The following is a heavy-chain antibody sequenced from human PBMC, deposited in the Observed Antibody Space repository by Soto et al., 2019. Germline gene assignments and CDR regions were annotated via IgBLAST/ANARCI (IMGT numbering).Heavy chain of an antibody. D-gene: IGHD4-17*01. CDR1: GGSISSYY. J-gene: IGHJ3*02. CDR3: ARRYGGAFDI. CDR2: IYYNVNT. V-gene: IGHV4-59*08. Sequence: SETLSLTCTVSGGSISSYYWSWIRQPPGKGLEWIGYIYYNVNTNYNPSLKSRVTISVDTSKNQFSLKLSSVTAADTAVYYCARRYGGAFDIWGQGTMVTVSS.